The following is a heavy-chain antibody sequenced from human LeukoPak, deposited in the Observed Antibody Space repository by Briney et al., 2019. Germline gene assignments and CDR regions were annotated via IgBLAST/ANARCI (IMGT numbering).Heavy chain of an antibody. CDR1: GGTFSSYA. V-gene: IGHV1-69*06. CDR3: ARRDHYYYGMDV. Sequence: SVKVSCMASGGTFSSYAISWVRQAPGQGLEWMGGIIPIFGTANYAQKFQGRVTITADKSTSTAYMELSSLRSEDTAVYYCARRDHYYYGMDVWGKGTTVTVSS. CDR2: IIPIFGTA. J-gene: IGHJ6*04.